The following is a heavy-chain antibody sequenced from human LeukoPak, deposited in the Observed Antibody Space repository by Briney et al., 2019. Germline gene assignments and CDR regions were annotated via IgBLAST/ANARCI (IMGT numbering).Heavy chain of an antibody. D-gene: IGHD3-10*01. CDR3: ARVVSRAWFDP. V-gene: IGHV4-61*01. J-gene: IGHJ5*02. CDR2: IYYSGST. CDR1: GGSVSSSSYY. Sequence: PSETLSLTCTVSGGSVSSSSYYWSWIRPPPEKGLEWIGYIYYSGSTNYNPSLKTRVTTSIDTSKNQFSLKLSSVTAADTAVYYCARVVSRAWFDPWGQGTLVTVSS.